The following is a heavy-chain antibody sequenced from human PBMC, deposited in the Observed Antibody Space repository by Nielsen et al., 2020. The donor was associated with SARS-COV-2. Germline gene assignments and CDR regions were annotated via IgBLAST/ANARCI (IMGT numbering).Heavy chain of an antibody. Sequence: ASVKVSCKASDYSFTTFGIHWVRQAPGQGLEWMGWISTHNGHTAYAQNLQGRVTMTTDTSTSTAYVELRSLSSDDTAVYYCARGGDTSLVPYFNGLDVWGQGTQVIVSS. V-gene: IGHV1-18*01. D-gene: IGHD5-18*01. CDR3: ARGGDTSLVPYFNGLDV. CDR2: ISTHNGHT. J-gene: IGHJ6*02. CDR1: DYSFTTFG.